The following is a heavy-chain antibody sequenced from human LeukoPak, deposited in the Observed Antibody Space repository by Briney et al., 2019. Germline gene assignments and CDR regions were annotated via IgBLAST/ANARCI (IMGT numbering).Heavy chain of an antibody. CDR3: AADYGDSGIDY. J-gene: IGHJ4*02. Sequence: SETLSLTRTVSGGSISSSSYYWGWIRQPPGKGLEWIGSIYYSGSTYYNPSLKSRVTISVDTSKNQFSLKLSSVTAADTAVYYCAADYGDSGIDYWGQGTLVTVSS. D-gene: IGHD4-17*01. CDR2: IYYSGST. V-gene: IGHV4-39*01. CDR1: GGSISSSSYY.